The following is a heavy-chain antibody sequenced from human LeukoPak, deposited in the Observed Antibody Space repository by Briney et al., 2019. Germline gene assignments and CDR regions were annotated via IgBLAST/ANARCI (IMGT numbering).Heavy chain of an antibody. CDR1: GFTISSYS. Sequence: GGSLRLSCAASGFTISSYSMNWVRQTPGKGLEWVSSISSSSSYIYYADSVKGRFTISRDNAKNSLYLQMNSLRAGDTAVYYCARDSFRGSYSDYWGQGTLVTVSS. J-gene: IGHJ4*02. D-gene: IGHD1-26*01. CDR3: ARDSFRGSYSDY. CDR2: ISSSSSYI. V-gene: IGHV3-21*01.